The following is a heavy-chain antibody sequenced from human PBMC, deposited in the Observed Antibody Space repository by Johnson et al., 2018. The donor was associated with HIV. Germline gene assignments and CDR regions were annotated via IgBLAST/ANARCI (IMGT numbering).Heavy chain of an antibody. CDR1: GSTFSSYG. CDR2: ISGSGGST. Sequence: VQLVESGGGVVQPGGSLRLSCAASGSTFSSYGMHWVRQAPGKGLVWVSAISGSGGSTYYADSVKGRFTISRDNSKNTLYLQMNSLRAEDTAVYYCAKERGYSYVRVAFDIWGQGTMVTVSS. V-gene: IGHV3-23*04. J-gene: IGHJ3*02. D-gene: IGHD5-18*01. CDR3: AKERGYSYVRVAFDI.